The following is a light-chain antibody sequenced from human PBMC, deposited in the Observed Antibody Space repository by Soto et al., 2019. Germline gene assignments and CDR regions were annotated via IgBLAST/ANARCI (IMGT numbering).Light chain of an antibody. J-gene: IGKJ2*01. Sequence: EIVLTQSPATLSLSPGERATLSCRASQSVSSYLAWYQQKPGQAPRLLIYDASNRATGIPARFSGSGSGTDFTLTISSLEPEDFAVYYCQQRSNCLNGMYTFGQGTKLEIK. CDR2: DAS. CDR3: QQRSNCLNGMYT. CDR1: QSVSSY. V-gene: IGKV3-11*01.